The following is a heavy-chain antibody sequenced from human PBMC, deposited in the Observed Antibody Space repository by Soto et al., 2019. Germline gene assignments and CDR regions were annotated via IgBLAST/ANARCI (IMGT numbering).Heavy chain of an antibody. J-gene: IGHJ6*02. CDR2: ISGSGGST. CDR3: AKSGYSSSSEDYYYGMDV. V-gene: IGHV3-23*01. Sequence: GGSLRLSCAASGFTFSSYAMSWVRQAPGKGLEWVSAISGSGGSTYYADSVKGRFTISRDNSKNTLYLQMNSLRAEDTAVYYCAKSGYSSSSEDYYYGMDVWGQGTTGTVSS. D-gene: IGHD6-6*01. CDR1: GFTFSSYA.